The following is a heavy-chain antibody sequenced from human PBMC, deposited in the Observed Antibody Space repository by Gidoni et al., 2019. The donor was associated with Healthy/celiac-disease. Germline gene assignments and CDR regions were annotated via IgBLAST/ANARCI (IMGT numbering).Heavy chain of an antibody. V-gene: IGHV1-18*01. D-gene: IGHD6-13*01. Sequence: QVQLVQSGAEVKKPGASVKVSCKASGYTFTSYGLSWVRQAPGQGLEWMGWISAYNGNTNYAQKLQGRVTMTTDTSTSTAYMELRSLRSDDTAVYYCARDFQDDVLKEQLGSFDYWGQGTLVTVSS. J-gene: IGHJ4*02. CDR2: ISAYNGNT. CDR3: ARDFQDDVLKEQLGSFDY. CDR1: GYTFTSYG.